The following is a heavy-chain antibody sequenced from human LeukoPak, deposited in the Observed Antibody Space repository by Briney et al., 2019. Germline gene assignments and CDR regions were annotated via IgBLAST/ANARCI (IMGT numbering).Heavy chain of an antibody. J-gene: IGHJ4*02. V-gene: IGHV5-51*01. CDR1: GYIFTTYW. Sequence: GESLKLSCQISGYIFTTYWIAWVRQMPGKGLEWMGVIYPADSDTKYSPSFQGQVTFSVDKSISTAYLQWNSLKASDTAIYYCARRPAFYFDYWGQGTLVTVSS. CDR3: ARRPAFYFDY. CDR2: IYPADSDT. D-gene: IGHD6-6*01.